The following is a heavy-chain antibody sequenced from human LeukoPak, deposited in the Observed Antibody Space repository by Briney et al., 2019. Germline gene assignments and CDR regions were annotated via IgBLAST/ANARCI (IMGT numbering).Heavy chain of an antibody. CDR3: AKDLRDSSGYYQYYFDY. V-gene: IGHV3-23*01. D-gene: IGHD3-22*01. CDR2: ISGSGGST. J-gene: IGHJ4*02. Sequence: GGSLRLSCAASGFTFSSYAMSWVRQAPGKGLEWVSAISGSGGSTYYADSVKGRFTISRDNSKNTLYLQMNSLRAEDTAVYHCAKDLRDSSGYYQYYFDYWGQGTLVTVSS. CDR1: GFTFSSYA.